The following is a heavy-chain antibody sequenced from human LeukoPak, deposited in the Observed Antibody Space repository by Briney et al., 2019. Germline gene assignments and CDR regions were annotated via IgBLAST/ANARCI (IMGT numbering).Heavy chain of an antibody. V-gene: IGHV3-30*02. CDR2: IRYDGGNK. D-gene: IGHD2/OR15-2a*01. J-gene: IGHJ4*02. CDR3: ARDRILSSSWNYFDY. Sequence: GGSLRLSCAASGFIFNNYGIHWVRQAPGKGLEWVAFIRYDGGNKYYAESVKGRFTISRDNSKNTVYLQMNSLRAEDTAVYYCARDRILSSSWNYFDYWGQGTLVTVSS. CDR1: GFIFNNYG.